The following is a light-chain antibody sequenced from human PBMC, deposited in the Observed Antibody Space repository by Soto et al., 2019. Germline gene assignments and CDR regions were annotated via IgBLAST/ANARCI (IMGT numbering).Light chain of an antibody. CDR3: QQYKNWPT. CDR1: QSVSSN. CDR2: AAS. Sequence: EIVMTQSPATLSVSPGERATLSCRASQSVSSNLAWYHQKPGQAPRLLIYAASTRATGIPTRFSGSGSGTEFPLTISSLQSEDFAVYYCQQYKNWPTFGQGTKVEIK. V-gene: IGKV3-15*01. J-gene: IGKJ1*01.